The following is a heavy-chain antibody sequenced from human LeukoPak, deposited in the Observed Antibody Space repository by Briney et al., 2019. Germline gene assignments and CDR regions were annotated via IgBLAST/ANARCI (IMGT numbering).Heavy chain of an antibody. Sequence: ASVKVSCKASGYTFTGYYMHWVRQAPGQGLEWMGWINPNSGGTNYAQKFQGRVTMTRDTSISTAYMELSRLRSGDTAVYYCAREYCSSTSCYPGDVWGQGTTVTVSS. V-gene: IGHV1-2*02. D-gene: IGHD2-2*01. CDR2: INPNSGGT. CDR1: GYTFTGYY. CDR3: AREYCSSTSCYPGDV. J-gene: IGHJ6*02.